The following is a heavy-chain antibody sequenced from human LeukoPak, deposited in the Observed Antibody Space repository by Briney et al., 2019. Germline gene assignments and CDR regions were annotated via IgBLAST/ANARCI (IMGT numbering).Heavy chain of an antibody. V-gene: IGHV3-23*01. CDR1: GFTFSSYA. D-gene: IGHD3-22*01. J-gene: IGHJ4*02. CDR2: ISGSGGST. Sequence: GGSLRLSCAASGFTFSSYAMSWVRQAPGKGLEWVSAISGSGGSTYYADSVKGRFTISRDNSKNTLYLQMNSLRAEDTAVYYCAKDPGKGMIVVVITPFGYWGQGTLVTVSS. CDR3: AKDPGKGMIVVVITPFGY.